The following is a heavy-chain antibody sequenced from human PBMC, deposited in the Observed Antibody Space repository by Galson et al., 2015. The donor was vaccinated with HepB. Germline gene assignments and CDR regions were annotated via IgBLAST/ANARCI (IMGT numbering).Heavy chain of an antibody. V-gene: IGHV1-18*04. CDR3: ARAQTNRFSGSYYEADY. D-gene: IGHD1-26*01. CDR1: GYTFTSHG. J-gene: IGHJ4*02. Sequence: SVKVSCKASGYTFTSHGISWVRQAPGQGLEWMGWISAYNGNTNYAQKLQGRVTMTTDTSTSTAYMELRSLKSDDTAVYYCARAQTNRFSGSYYEADYWGQGTLVTVSS. CDR2: ISAYNGNT.